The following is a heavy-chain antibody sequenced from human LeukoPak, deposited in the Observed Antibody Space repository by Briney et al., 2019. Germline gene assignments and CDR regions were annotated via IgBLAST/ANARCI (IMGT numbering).Heavy chain of an antibody. V-gene: IGHV4-39*07. Sequence: SETLSLTCTVSGGSISTSNYYWGRIRQPPGKGLEWIGNIFYSGSTYYGPSLKSRLTISLDTSRNQFSLKLSSVTAADTAVYYCSRDIYGGIEDDFDIWGQGTMVTVSS. CDR1: GGSISTSNYY. CDR3: SRDIYGGIEDDFDI. D-gene: IGHD4-23*01. J-gene: IGHJ3*02. CDR2: IFYSGST.